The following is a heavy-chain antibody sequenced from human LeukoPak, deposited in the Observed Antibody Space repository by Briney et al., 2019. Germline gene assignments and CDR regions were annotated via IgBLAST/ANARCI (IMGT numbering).Heavy chain of an antibody. CDR2: ISSSSSYI. CDR1: GFTFASYT. Sequence: PGGSLRLSCAASGFTFASYTMNWVRQAPGKGLEWVSIISSSSSYIYYADSVKGRFTISRDNAKNALYLQMNSLRVEDTAVYYCARDGRCGGDCYASWGQGTLVTVSS. V-gene: IGHV3-21*01. CDR3: ARDGRCGGDCYAS. J-gene: IGHJ4*02. D-gene: IGHD2-21*02.